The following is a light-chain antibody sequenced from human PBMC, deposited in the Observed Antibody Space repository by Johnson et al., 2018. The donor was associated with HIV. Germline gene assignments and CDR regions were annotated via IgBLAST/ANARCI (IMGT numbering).Light chain of an antibody. V-gene: IGLV1-51*01. CDR2: DNN. J-gene: IGLJ1*01. Sequence: QPVLTQPPSVSAAPVQKVTISCSGSNSNIGNNYVSWYQQLPGTAPKLLIYDNNKRPSGIPDRFSGSKSGTSATLGITGLQTGDEADYYCGTWDSSLSAVVFGTGTKVTVL. CDR3: GTWDSSLSAVV. CDR1: NSNIGNNY.